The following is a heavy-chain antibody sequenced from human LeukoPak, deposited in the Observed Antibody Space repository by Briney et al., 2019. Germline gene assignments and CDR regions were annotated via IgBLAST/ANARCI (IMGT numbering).Heavy chain of an antibody. CDR1: GDSISGNY. V-gene: IGHV4-59*08. CDR3: ARLGDGDNLRYFDY. D-gene: IGHD5-24*01. Sequence: PSETLSLTCTVSGDSISGNYWTWIRQPPRKGLEWIGYIYCSGSTNYNASLKSRVTISVDTSKNRFSLKLSSVTAADTAVYYCARLGDGDNLRYFDYWGQGTLVTVSS. J-gene: IGHJ4*02. CDR2: IYCSGST.